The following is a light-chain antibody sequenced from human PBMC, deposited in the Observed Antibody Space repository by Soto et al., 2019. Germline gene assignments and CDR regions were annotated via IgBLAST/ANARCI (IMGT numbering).Light chain of an antibody. J-gene: IGLJ1*01. V-gene: IGLV2-14*01. CDR3: ISYTSSSTLEV. CDR2: EVS. CDR1: SSDVGGYNY. Sequence: QSALTQPASVSGSPGQSITISCTGTSSDVGGYNYVSWYQQHPDKAPKLMIYEVSNRPSGVSNRFSGSKSGNTASLTISGLQAEDEADYYCISYTSSSTLEVFGTGTKVTVL.